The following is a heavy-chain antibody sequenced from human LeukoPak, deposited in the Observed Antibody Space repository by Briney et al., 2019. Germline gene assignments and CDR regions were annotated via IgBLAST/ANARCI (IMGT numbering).Heavy chain of an antibody. V-gene: IGHV3-23*01. Sequence: GGSLRLSCAASGFTFSSYAMSWVRQAPGKGLEWVSAISGNGGNTYYADSVKGRFTISRDNSKNTLYLQMNSLRAEDTAVYYCARERGRKRGYFDYWGQGTLVTVSS. D-gene: IGHD3-10*01. J-gene: IGHJ4*02. CDR1: GFTFSSYA. CDR2: ISGNGGNT. CDR3: ARERGRKRGYFDY.